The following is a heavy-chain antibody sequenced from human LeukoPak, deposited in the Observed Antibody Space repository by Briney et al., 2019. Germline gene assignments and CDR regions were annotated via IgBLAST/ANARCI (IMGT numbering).Heavy chain of an antibody. J-gene: IGHJ4*02. CDR2: IKQDGGEE. V-gene: IGHV3-7*05. CDR1: GFTFSLYW. CDR3: VRVNPRGYDPPK. D-gene: IGHD5-12*01. Sequence: PGGSLRLSCAASGFTFSLYWMSWVRQAPGKGLEWVANIKQDGGEEFYVDSVQGRFTISRDNAKNSLYLQMNSLRAEDTAVYYCVRVNPRGYDPPKWGQGTLGTVSS.